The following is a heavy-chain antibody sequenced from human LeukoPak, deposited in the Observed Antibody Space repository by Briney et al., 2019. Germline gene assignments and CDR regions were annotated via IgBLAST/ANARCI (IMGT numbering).Heavy chain of an antibody. CDR2: INPSGGST. V-gene: IGHV1-46*02. J-gene: IGHJ4*02. D-gene: IGHD5/OR15-5a*01. CDR1: GYTFNNHY. CDR3: AKSTRSGDY. Sequence: EASVKVSCKASGYTFNNHYMYWARQAPGQGLEWMGVINPSGGSTSYAQKFQGRVTMTRDTSTRTVYMEVNSLRAEDTAVYYCAKSTRSGDYWGQGTLVTVSS.